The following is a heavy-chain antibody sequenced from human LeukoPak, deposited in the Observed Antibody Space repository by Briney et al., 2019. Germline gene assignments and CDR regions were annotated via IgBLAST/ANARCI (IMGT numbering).Heavy chain of an antibody. CDR1: GGTFSSYA. D-gene: IGHD3-16*02. J-gene: IGHJ5*02. CDR3: ARDRRYDYVWGSYREPWFDP. CDR2: IIPIFGTA. Sequence: SVKVSCKASGGTFSSYAISWVRQAPGQGLEWMGGIIPIFGTANYAQKFQGRVTITADESTSTAYMELSSLRSEDTAVYCCARDRRYDYVWGSYREPWFDPWGQGTLVTVSS. V-gene: IGHV1-69*13.